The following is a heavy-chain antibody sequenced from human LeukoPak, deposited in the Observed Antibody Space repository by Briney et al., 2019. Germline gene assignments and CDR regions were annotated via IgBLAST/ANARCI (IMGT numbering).Heavy chain of an antibody. CDR2: IYHSGST. D-gene: IGHD6-13*01. CDR3: ARDHIAAVVGAFDI. CDR1: GYSISIGYY. Sequence: SETLSLTCTVSGYSISIGYYWGWIRQPPGKGLEWIGSIYHSGSTYSNPSLKSRVTISVDTSNNQFSLKLSSVTAADTAVYYCARDHIAAVVGAFDIWGQGTMVTVSS. V-gene: IGHV4-38-2*02. J-gene: IGHJ3*02.